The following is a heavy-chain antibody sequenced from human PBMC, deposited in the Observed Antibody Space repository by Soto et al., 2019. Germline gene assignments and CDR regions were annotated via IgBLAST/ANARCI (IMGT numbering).Heavy chain of an antibody. CDR3: AKDGDFRSFDGWLDA. Sequence: QVQVVESGGGVVQPGRSLRLSCAASGFTFSNYGMHWVRQAPGKGLEWVAVISYDGNREYYIDSVKGRFTISRDNSENTLHLQMNRLRGEDTAVYYCAKDGDFRSFDGWLDAWGQGTLVTVSS. CDR1: GFTFSNYG. V-gene: IGHV3-30*18. J-gene: IGHJ5*02. CDR2: ISYDGNRE. D-gene: IGHD3-3*01.